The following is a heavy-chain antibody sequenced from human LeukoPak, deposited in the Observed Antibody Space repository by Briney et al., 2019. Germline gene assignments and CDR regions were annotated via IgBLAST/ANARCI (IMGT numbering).Heavy chain of an antibody. CDR1: GYTCTNYY. CDR3: ARQYYYDSSGYFLRPDAFDI. Sequence: ASVKVSCKASGYTCTNYYIHWVRQAPGQGLEWMGIINPSGGSTTYAQNFQGRVTMTRDTSTSTVYMDLSSLRSEDTAVYYCARQYYYDSSGYFLRPDAFDIWGQGTMVTVSS. J-gene: IGHJ3*02. D-gene: IGHD3-22*01. CDR2: INPSGGST. V-gene: IGHV1-46*03.